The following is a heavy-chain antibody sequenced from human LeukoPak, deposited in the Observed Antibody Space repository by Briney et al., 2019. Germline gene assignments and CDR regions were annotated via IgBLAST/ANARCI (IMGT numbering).Heavy chain of an antibody. V-gene: IGHV3-23*01. Sequence: GGSLRLSCAASGFTFSSYAMSWVRQAPGKGLEWVSAISGGGGSTYYADSVKGRFTISRDNSKNTLYLQMNSLRAEDTAVYYCARNLNWGCFDYWGQGTLVTVSS. CDR3: ARNLNWGCFDY. CDR1: GFTFSSYA. J-gene: IGHJ4*02. D-gene: IGHD7-27*01. CDR2: ISGGGGST.